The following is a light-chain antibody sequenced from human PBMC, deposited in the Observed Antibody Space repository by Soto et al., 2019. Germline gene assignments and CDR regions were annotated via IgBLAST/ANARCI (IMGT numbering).Light chain of an antibody. J-gene: IGKJ3*01. CDR3: QKYDSVPFT. V-gene: IGKV1-27*01. Sequence: DIQMTQSPSSLYASVGDRVTITCRASRGVGNSLAWYQQKPGKVPTLLIYGASTLESGVPSRFSGSGSGTFFTLIINSLQPDDVATYYCQKYDSVPFTFGPGSKVNLK. CDR2: GAS. CDR1: RGVGNS.